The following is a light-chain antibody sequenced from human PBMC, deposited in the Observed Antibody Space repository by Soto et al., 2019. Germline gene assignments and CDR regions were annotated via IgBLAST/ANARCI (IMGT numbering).Light chain of an antibody. CDR2: GAS. CDR1: QSVRSN. J-gene: IGKJ2*01. Sequence: EVVVTQSPATLSVSPGERATLSCRASQSVRSNFAWYQQKPGQAPRLLIYGASTRATGIPARFSGSGSGTEFTLTISSLQSEDFAVYYCQQYNNWPPYTFGQGTKLEIK. V-gene: IGKV3-15*01. CDR3: QQYNNWPPYT.